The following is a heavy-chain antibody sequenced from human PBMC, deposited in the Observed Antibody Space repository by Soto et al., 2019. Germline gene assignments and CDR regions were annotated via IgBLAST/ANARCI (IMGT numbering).Heavy chain of an antibody. V-gene: IGHV4-59*11. J-gene: IGHJ5*02. CDR1: GGSLNRLY. CDR3: GRGGCSSCWYDT. CDR2: LYYSGTN. Sequence: SETLSLTCSILGGSLNRLYWSWIRQPPGEGLEWIVFLYYSGTNYYKPSLRSRVAMSVDTSKNQFTLKMSSLTAADTDVYYCGRGGCSSCWYDTWGEGTLVTVSS. D-gene: IGHD3-10*02.